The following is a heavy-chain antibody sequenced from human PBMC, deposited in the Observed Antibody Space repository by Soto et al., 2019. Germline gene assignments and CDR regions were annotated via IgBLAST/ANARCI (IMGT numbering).Heavy chain of an antibody. CDR3: ARESHDILTGPPWVWYFDL. J-gene: IGHJ2*01. D-gene: IGHD3-9*01. CDR1: GGSFSGYY. CDR2: INDRGSI. Sequence: QVQLQQWGAGPLRPLETLSLTCGVSGGSFSGYYWAWIRQSPGKGLEWLGEINDRGSINYNPSLNSRVRISVDTSKNHYSLNLRSVSAADTAVYCCARESHDILTGPPWVWYFDLWGRGTLVTVSS. V-gene: IGHV4-34*01.